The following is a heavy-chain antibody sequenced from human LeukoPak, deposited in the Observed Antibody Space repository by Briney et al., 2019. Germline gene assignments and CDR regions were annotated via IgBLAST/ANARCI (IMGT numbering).Heavy chain of an antibody. D-gene: IGHD2-8*01. J-gene: IGHJ4*02. CDR3: AKTVSKVSYSDY. CDR2: ISYDASNK. V-gene: IGHV3-30*18. CDR1: GFTFSNYG. Sequence: GGSLRLSCAASGFTFSNYGMHWVRQAPGKGLEWVTVISYDASNKYYADSVKGRFTISRDNSKNTLYLQMNSLRAEDTAVYYCAKTVSKVSYSDYWGQGTLVTVSS.